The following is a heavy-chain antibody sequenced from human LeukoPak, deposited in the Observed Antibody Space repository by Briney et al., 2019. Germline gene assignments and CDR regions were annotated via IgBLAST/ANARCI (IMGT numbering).Heavy chain of an antibody. D-gene: IGHD6-19*01. CDR3: ARSSGWYIYYYYYGMDV. CDR2: IYYSGST. CDR1: GGSISSYY. V-gene: IGHV4-59*01. J-gene: IGHJ6*02. Sequence: PSETLSLTCTVSGGSISSYYWSWIRQPPGKGLEWIGYIYYSGSTNYNPSLKSRVTISVDTSKNQFSPKLSSVTAADTAVYYCARSSGWYIYYYYYGMDVWGQGTTVTVSS.